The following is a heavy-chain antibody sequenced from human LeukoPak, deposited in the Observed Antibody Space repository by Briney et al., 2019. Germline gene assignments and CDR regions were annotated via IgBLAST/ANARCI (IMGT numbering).Heavy chain of an antibody. J-gene: IGHJ6*03. D-gene: IGHD3-10*01. Sequence: GSLRLSCAGSGLAFSDYYMTWIRQAPGKGLEWVSHITRSGSSTYYADSVRGRFTFSRDSANNSLFLQMSSLRADDTAVYYCARAMVRSGSAPYYFYMDVWGKGTTVTVSS. CDR1: GLAFSDYY. CDR3: ARAMVRSGSAPYYFYMDV. V-gene: IGHV3-11*04. CDR2: ITRSGSST.